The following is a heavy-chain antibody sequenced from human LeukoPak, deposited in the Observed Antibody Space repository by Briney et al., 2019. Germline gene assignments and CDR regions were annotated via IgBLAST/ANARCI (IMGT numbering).Heavy chain of an antibody. CDR1: GYTFTDSH. CDR2: INPNSGGT. Sequence: ASVKVSYRASGYTFTDSHIHWVRQAPGQGLEWMGWINPNSGGTNYAQKFQGRVTMTRDTSISTAYLDLSRLRSDDTAVYFCARDIRPRVESFDYWGQGTLVTVSS. CDR3: ARDIRPRVESFDY. V-gene: IGHV1-2*02. J-gene: IGHJ4*02. D-gene: IGHD3-3*01.